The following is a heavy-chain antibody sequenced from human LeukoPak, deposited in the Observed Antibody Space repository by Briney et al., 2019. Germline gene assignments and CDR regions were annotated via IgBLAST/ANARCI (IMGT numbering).Heavy chain of an antibody. D-gene: IGHD5-24*01. J-gene: IGHJ4*02. Sequence: ASVKVSCKASGYTFTEYDINWVRQATGQGPELRVWMNPYSCNKAFVQKSQGRLTMTTNVSNTTVYLELSSLRSEDTAIYYCARGATFQRQALAYWGQGTLVIVSS. CDR3: ARGATFQRQALAY. CDR2: MNPYSCNK. V-gene: IGHV1-8*01. CDR1: GYTFTEYD.